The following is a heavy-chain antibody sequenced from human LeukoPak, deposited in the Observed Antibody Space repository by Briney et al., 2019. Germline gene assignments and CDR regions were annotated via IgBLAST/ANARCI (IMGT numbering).Heavy chain of an antibody. Sequence: SETLSLTCSVAGGPIDSFYWNWLRQPPGKGLEWIGFIYHDGTANYNPSLKTRVTMLVDKSKSQFSLELNSVTAADTARYFCAGGRKYGTFDFWGQGTLVPVSP. D-gene: IGHD2-15*01. CDR2: IYHDGTA. V-gene: IGHV4-59*01. CDR3: AGGRKYGTFDF. CDR1: GGPIDSFY. J-gene: IGHJ4*02.